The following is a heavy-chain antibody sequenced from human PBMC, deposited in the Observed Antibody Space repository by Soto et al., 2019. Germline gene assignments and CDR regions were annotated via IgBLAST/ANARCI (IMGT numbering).Heavy chain of an antibody. CDR1: GFTFNTYS. D-gene: IGHD4-4*01. CDR3: SRTSITVGFGMDV. J-gene: IGHJ6*02. Sequence: EMQLVESGGGLVKPGGSLRLSCSASGFTFNTYSLNWVRQAPGKGLEWVSSISRGSNYIYYRDSVKGRFTISRDNGKTSLFLQMNSLRVEDTAIYYCSRTSITVGFGMDVWGQGTTVTVSS. CDR2: ISRGSNYI. V-gene: IGHV3-21*01.